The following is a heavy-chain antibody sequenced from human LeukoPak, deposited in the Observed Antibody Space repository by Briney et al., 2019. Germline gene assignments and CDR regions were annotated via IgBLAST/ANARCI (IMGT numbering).Heavy chain of an antibody. CDR1: GGSFIGFH. D-gene: IGHD2-2*01. CDR3: ARLSRSRYQLLPYYYYYYYMDV. V-gene: IGHV4-34*01. J-gene: IGHJ6*03. Sequence: SETLSLTCAVYGGSFIGFHWNWIRQPPGKGLEWIGDINHSGSTNYNPSLKSRVTISVDTSKNQFSLKLSSVTAADTAVYYCARLSRSRYQLLPYYYYYYYMDVWGKGTTVTISS. CDR2: INHSGST.